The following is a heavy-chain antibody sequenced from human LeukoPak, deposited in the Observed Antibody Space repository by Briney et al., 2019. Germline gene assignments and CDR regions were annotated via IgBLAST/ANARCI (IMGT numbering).Heavy chain of an antibody. Sequence: ASVKVSCKASGYTFTSYDINWVRQATGQGLEWMGWMNPNSGNTGYAQKFQGRVTMTRNTSISTAYMELSSLRSEDTAVYYCATRTYYYDGSGPMFDYWGQGTLVTVSS. V-gene: IGHV1-8*01. CDR2: MNPNSGNT. D-gene: IGHD3-22*01. CDR1: GYTFTSYD. CDR3: ATRTYYYDGSGPMFDY. J-gene: IGHJ4*02.